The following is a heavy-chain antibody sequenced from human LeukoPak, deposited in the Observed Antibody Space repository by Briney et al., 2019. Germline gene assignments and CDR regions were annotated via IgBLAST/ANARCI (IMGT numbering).Heavy chain of an antibody. CDR2: FDPEDGET. V-gene: IGHV1-24*01. CDR3: ASRWYYYDSSGYSLGDY. J-gene: IGHJ4*02. D-gene: IGHD3-22*01. Sequence: ASVKVSCKVSGYTLTELSMHWVRQAPRKGLEWMGGFDPEDGETIYAQKFQGRVTMTEDTSTDTAYMELSSLRSEDTAVYYCASRWYYYDSSGYSLGDYWGQGTLVTVSS. CDR1: GYTLTELS.